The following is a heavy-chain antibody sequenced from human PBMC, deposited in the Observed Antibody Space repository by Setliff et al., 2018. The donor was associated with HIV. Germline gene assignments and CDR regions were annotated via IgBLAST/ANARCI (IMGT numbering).Heavy chain of an antibody. V-gene: IGHV4-31*03. D-gene: IGHD4-17*01. CDR2: MYHSGST. Sequence: KTSETLSLTCTVSGGSISSGGYYWSWIRQHPGKGLEWIGYMYHSGSTHYNPSLKSRVTISVDTSKKQLSLKLSSVTAADTAVYYCARWTVGELDHFDSWGQGTPVTVSS. CDR3: ARWTVGELDHFDS. CDR1: GGSISSGGYY. J-gene: IGHJ4*02.